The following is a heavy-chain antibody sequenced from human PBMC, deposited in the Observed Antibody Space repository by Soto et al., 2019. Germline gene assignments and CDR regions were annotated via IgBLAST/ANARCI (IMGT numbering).Heavy chain of an antibody. J-gene: IGHJ6*02. D-gene: IGHD1-26*01. CDR3: AIDKSTGPGSYSGSYFPMDV. CDR1: GYSFTSYW. CDR2: IDPSDSYT. V-gene: IGHV5-10-1*01. Sequence: GESLKISCKGSGYSFTSYWISWVRQMPGKGLEWMGRIDPSDSYTNYSPSFQGHVTISADKSISTAYLQWSSLKASDTAMYYYAIDKSTGPGSYSGSYFPMDVWGQGTTVTVSS.